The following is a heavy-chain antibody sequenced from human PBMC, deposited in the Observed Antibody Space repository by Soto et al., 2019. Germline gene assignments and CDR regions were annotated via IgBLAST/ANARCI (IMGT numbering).Heavy chain of an antibody. Sequence: SETLSLTCTVSGGSITNYYWSWIRQPPGKGLEWIGYIYYSGSTNYNPSLKSRVTIPVDTSKNQFSLKVNSVTAADAAVYYCARGDSSGWHALDIWGQGTMVTVSS. CDR1: GGSITNYY. D-gene: IGHD6-19*01. J-gene: IGHJ3*02. V-gene: IGHV4-59*01. CDR3: ARGDSSGWHALDI. CDR2: IYYSGST.